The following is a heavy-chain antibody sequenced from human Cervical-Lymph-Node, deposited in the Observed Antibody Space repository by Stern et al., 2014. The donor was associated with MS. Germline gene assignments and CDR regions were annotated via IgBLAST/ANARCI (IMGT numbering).Heavy chain of an antibody. Sequence: QVQLGQSGAEVKKPGASVKVSCKASGYTFTNYGFSWVRQAPGQGLEWMGWITTYNGNTNYAQKLQGRVTMTTDTSTSTAYMELRSLRSDDTAVYYCARDSYTIFGVVPPGYSFGMDVWGQGTTVTVSS. J-gene: IGHJ6*02. CDR2: ITTYNGNT. D-gene: IGHD3-3*01. V-gene: IGHV1-18*01. CDR1: GYTFTNYG. CDR3: ARDSYTIFGVVPPGYSFGMDV.